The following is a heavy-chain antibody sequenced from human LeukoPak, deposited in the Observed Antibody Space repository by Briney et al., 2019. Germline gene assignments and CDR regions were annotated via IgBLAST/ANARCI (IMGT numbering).Heavy chain of an antibody. D-gene: IGHD6-13*01. CDR3: ARGQQLRPLQH. J-gene: IGHJ1*01. CDR1: GFTFSSYS. V-gene: IGHV3-21*04. Sequence: GGSLRLSCAASGFTFSSYSMNWVRQAPGKGLEWVSSISSSSSYIYYADSVKGRFTISRDNARNSLYLQMNSLRSEDTAVYYCARGQQLRPLQHWGQGTLVTVSS. CDR2: ISSSSSYI.